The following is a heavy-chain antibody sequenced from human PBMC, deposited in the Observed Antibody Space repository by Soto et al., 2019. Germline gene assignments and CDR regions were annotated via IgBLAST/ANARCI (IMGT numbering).Heavy chain of an antibody. V-gene: IGHV5-51*01. CDR1: GYSFTSYW. CDR2: IYPGDSDT. CDR3: ARHTVSYDSSGYCRFPDY. Sequence: PGESLKISCKGSGYSFTSYWIGWVRQMPGKGLEWMGIIYPGDSDTRYSPSFQGQVTISADKSISTAYLQWSSLKASDTAMYYCARHTVSYDSSGYCRFPDYWGQGTLVTVSS. J-gene: IGHJ4*02. D-gene: IGHD3-22*01.